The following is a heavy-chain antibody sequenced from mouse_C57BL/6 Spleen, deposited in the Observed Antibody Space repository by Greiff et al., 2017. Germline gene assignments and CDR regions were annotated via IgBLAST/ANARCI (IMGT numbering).Heavy chain of an antibody. V-gene: IGHV1-81*01. D-gene: IGHD2-3*01. J-gene: IGHJ4*01. CDR2: IYPRSGNT. CDR3: ARSGVCDGHRGAMDD. Sequence: QVQLQQSGAELARPGASVKLSCKASGYTFTSYGISWVKQRTGQGLEWIGEIYPRSGNTYYNEKFKGKATLTADKSSSTAYMELRSLTSEDSAVYFSARSGVCDGHRGAMDDWGQGTSVTVSS. CDR1: GYTFTSYG.